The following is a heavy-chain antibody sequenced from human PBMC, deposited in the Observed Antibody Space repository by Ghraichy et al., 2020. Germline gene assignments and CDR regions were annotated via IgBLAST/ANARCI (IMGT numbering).Heavy chain of an antibody. V-gene: IGHV4-39*01. CDR1: GGSISSSSYY. CDR2: IYYSGST. D-gene: IGHD5-24*01. Sequence: SETLSLTCTVSGGSISSSSYYWGWIRQPPGKGLEWIGSIYYSGSTYYNPSLKSRVTISVDTSKNQFSLKLSSVTAADTAVYYCARHDLRDGADLNLWGQGTLVTVSS. CDR3: ARHDLRDGADLNL. J-gene: IGHJ4*02.